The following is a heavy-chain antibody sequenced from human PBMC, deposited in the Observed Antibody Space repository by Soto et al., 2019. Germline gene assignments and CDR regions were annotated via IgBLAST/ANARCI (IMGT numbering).Heavy chain of an antibody. J-gene: IGHJ3*02. Sequence: ASVKVSCKASGYTFTSYGISWVRQAPGQGLEWMGWISAYNGNTNYAQKLQGRVTMTTDTSTSTAYMELRSLRSDDTAVYYCARDRAESSSWYPDDAFDIWGQGTMVTVSS. CDR2: ISAYNGNT. CDR1: GYTFTSYG. CDR3: ARDRAESSSWYPDDAFDI. V-gene: IGHV1-18*01. D-gene: IGHD6-13*01.